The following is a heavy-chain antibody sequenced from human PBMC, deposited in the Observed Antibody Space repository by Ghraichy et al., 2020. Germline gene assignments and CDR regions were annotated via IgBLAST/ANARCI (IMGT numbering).Heavy chain of an antibody. J-gene: IGHJ4*02. Sequence: GGSLRLSCAASGFTFSSYAIHWVRQAPGKGLEWVSVVSSDGNNKYYAASVKGRSTVSRDNSKNTVYLQMNSLSAEDTALYYCAKSGGSTYSPCDYWGQGTLVTVSS. V-gene: IGHV3-30-3*02. CDR1: GFTFSSYA. CDR2: VSSDGNNK. D-gene: IGHD2-2*01. CDR3: AKSGGSTYSPCDY.